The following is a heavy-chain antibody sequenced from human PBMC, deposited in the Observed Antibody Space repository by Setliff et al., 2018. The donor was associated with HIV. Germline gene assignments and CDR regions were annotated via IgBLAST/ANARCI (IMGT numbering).Heavy chain of an antibody. Sequence: SETLSLTCTVSSGSISSGTYYWSWIRQYPGKGLEWTGYIDYSGSAFYNPSLKSRITISRDTSKNQFSLKMNSVTAADTAVYYCAREGKTALVTKYFDYWGHGKLVTVSS. J-gene: IGHJ4*01. CDR2: IDYSGSA. D-gene: IGHD5-18*01. CDR3: AREGKTALVTKYFDY. V-gene: IGHV4-31*03. CDR1: SGSISSGTYY.